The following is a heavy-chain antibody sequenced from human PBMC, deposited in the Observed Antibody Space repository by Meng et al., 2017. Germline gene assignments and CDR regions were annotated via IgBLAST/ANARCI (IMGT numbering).Heavy chain of an antibody. V-gene: IGHV1-46*01. J-gene: IGHJ5*02. CDR3: ARDLPYDSSSYLGINWFDP. CDR1: GYTFTSYY. D-gene: IGHD3-22*01. Sequence: ASVKVSCKASGYTFTSYYMHWVRQAPGQGLEWMGIINPSGGSTSYAQKFQGRVTMTRDTSTSTVYMELSSLRSEDTAVYYCARDLPYDSSSYLGINWFDPWGQGTLVTV. CDR2: INPSGGST.